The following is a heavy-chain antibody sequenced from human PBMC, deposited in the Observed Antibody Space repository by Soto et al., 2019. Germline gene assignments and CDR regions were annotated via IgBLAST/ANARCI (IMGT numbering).Heavy chain of an antibody. Sequence: PSETLSLTCTVSGGSISSYYWSWILQPPGKGLEWIGYIYYSGSTNYNPSLKSRVTISVDTSKNQFSLKLSSVTAADTAVYYCARDRSPYSNYPEYYFDYWGQGTLVAVSS. CDR2: IYYSGST. CDR3: ARDRSPYSNYPEYYFDY. D-gene: IGHD4-4*01. J-gene: IGHJ4*02. CDR1: GGSISSYY. V-gene: IGHV4-59*01.